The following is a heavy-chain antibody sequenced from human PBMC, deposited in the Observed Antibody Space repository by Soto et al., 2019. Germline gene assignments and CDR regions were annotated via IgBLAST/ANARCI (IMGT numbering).Heavy chain of an antibody. V-gene: IGHV4-39*01. Sequence: PSDTLSLTCTVSGGSISSSSYYWGWIRQPPGKGLEWIGSIYYSGSTYYNPSLKSRVTISVDTSKNQFSLKLSSVTAADTAVYYCARLRYFDWLSYYYYYDGMDVWGQGTAVT. CDR3: ARLRYFDWLSYYYYYDGMDV. D-gene: IGHD3-9*01. CDR2: IYYSGST. CDR1: GGSISSSSYY. J-gene: IGHJ6*02.